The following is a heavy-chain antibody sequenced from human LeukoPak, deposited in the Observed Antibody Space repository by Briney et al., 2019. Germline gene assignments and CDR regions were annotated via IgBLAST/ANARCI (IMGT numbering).Heavy chain of an antibody. D-gene: IGHD6-19*01. CDR3: ARHQAVAGPFDY. CDR1: GGTFSSYA. Sequence: GALVKVSCKASGGTFSSYAISWVRQAPGQGLEWMGGIIPIFGTANYAQKFQGRVTITADESTSTAYMELSSLRSEDTAVYYCARHQAVAGPFDYWGQGTLVTVSS. CDR2: IIPIFGTA. V-gene: IGHV1-69*13. J-gene: IGHJ4*02.